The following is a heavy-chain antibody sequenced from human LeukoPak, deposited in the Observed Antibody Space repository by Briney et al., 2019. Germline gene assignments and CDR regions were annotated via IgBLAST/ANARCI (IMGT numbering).Heavy chain of an antibody. CDR1: GFTFSSYG. CDR2: ISYDGSNK. CDR3: AKHAIYYPGDY. D-gene: IGHD3-10*01. J-gene: IGHJ4*02. Sequence: GGSLRLSCAASGFTFSSYGMHWVRQAPGKGLEWVAVISYDGSNKYYADSVKGRFTISRDNSKNTLYLQMNSLRAEDTAVYYCAKHAIYYPGDYWGQGTLVTVSS. V-gene: IGHV3-30*18.